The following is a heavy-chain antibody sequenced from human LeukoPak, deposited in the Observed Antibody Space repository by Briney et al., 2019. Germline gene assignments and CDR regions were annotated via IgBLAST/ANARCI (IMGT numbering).Heavy chain of an antibody. Sequence: SGTLSLTCTVSGGSISSYYWSWIRQPPGKGLEWIGHIYYSGSTNYNPSLKSRVTISLDTSKNQFSLKLTSVTAADTAVYYCARVAGAAADYWGQGTLVTVSS. V-gene: IGHV4-59*01. CDR1: GGSISSYY. J-gene: IGHJ4*02. D-gene: IGHD2-2*01. CDR3: ARVAGAAADY. CDR2: IYYSGST.